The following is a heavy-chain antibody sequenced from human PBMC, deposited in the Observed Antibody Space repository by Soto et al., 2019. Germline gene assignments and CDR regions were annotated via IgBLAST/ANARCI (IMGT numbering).Heavy chain of an antibody. V-gene: IGHV3-33*01. CDR3: ARDPDYYGSGSYDS. CDR2: IRYDGSNK. D-gene: IGHD3-10*01. Sequence: QVQLVESGGGVVQPGRSLRLSCAASGFTFSSYGMHWVRQAPGKGLEWVAVIRYDGSNKYYADSVKGRFTISRDNSKNTLYLQMNSLRAEDTAVYYCARDPDYYGSGSYDSWGQGTLVTVSS. J-gene: IGHJ4*02. CDR1: GFTFSSYG.